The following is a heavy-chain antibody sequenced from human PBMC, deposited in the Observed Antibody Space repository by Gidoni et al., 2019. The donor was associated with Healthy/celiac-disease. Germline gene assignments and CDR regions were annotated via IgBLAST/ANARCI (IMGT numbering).Heavy chain of an antibody. CDR3: ARLLGTAMVFYFDY. D-gene: IGHD5-18*01. Sequence: QVQLQESGPGLVKPSATLSLTCPVSGGSVSRGSYYWSWIRQPPGKGLEWIGYIYYSGSTNYNPSRKSRVTISVDTSKNQFSLKLSSVTAADTAVYYCARLLGTAMVFYFDYWGQGTLVTVSS. V-gene: IGHV4-61*01. CDR1: GGSVSRGSYY. CDR2: IYYSGST. J-gene: IGHJ4*02.